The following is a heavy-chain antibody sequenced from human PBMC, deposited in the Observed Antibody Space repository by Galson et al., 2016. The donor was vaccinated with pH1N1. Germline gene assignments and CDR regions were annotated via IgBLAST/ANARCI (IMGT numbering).Heavy chain of an antibody. CDR2: ITKRPEGYTT. CDR1: GFTLGDFY. J-gene: IGHJ4*02. V-gene: IGHV3-72*01. CDR3: TRENHHKFDY. Sequence: SLRLSCAASGFTLGDFYMDWVRQAPGKGLEWVGRITKRPEGYTTQDAAPVRGRFIISREDSKDPLYLQMNSLTTEDTAVYYCTRENHHKFDYWGQGTLVNVSS.